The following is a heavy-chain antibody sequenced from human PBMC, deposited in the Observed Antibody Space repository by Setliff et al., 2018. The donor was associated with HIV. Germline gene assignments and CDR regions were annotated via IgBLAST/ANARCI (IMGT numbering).Heavy chain of an antibody. Sequence: LSLTCTVSGGSISTGGYYWSWIRQQPGKGLEWIGYIYYRGTTHYNPSLRSRATLSVDTSKNQFSLNLRSVTVADTAVYYCARATIVAVPAANYYFDFWGQGDLVTVSS. CDR2: IYYRGTT. D-gene: IGHD2-2*01. V-gene: IGHV4-31*03. CDR1: GGSISTGGYY. CDR3: ARATIVAVPAANYYFDF. J-gene: IGHJ4*02.